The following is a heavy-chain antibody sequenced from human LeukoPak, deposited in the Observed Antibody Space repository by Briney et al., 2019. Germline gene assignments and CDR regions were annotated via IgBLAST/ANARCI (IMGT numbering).Heavy chain of an antibody. CDR2: ISSSGNTI. J-gene: IGHJ4*02. Sequence: GGSLRLSCPASGFTFSDYYMSSIRQAPGKGLEWVSYISSSGNTIFYADSVKGRFTLSRDNAKNSLYLQMNSLRAEDTAVYCCSRVQQHYYECSGYPPVHWGEGTLVTVSS. D-gene: IGHD3-22*01. CDR1: GFTFSDYY. CDR3: SRVQQHYYECSGYPPVH. V-gene: IGHV3-11*01.